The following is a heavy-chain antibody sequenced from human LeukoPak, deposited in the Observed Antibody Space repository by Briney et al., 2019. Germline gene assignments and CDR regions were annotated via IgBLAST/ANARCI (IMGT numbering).Heavy chain of an antibody. Sequence: GGSLRLSCAASGFTVSSNYMSWVRQAPGKGLEWVSVIYSGGSTYYADSVKGRFTISRDNSKNTLYLQMNSLRAEDTAVYYCARDGAGYYDSSGYYDYWGQGTLVTVSS. D-gene: IGHD3-22*01. CDR3: ARDGAGYYDSSGYYDY. CDR1: GFTVSSNY. V-gene: IGHV3-53*01. CDR2: IYSGGST. J-gene: IGHJ4*02.